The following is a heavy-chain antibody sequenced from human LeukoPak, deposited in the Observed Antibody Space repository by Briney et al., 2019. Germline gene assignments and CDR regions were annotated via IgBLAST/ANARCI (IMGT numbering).Heavy chain of an antibody. V-gene: IGHV1-69*04. CDR1: GDIFSNFA. CDR2: IIPILDLA. J-gene: IGHJ4*02. Sequence: SVKVSCKASGDIFSNFAFNWVRQAPGQGLEWMGRIIPILDLAHFTQKFQGRLTITADKSTNTGYMELGSLTAEDTAVYYCATPSRTEDGDYGVCWGQGTLVTVSS. CDR3: ATPSRTEDGDYGVC. D-gene: IGHD4-17*01.